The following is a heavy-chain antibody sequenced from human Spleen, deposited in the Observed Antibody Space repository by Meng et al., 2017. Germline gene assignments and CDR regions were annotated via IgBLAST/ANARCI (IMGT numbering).Heavy chain of an antibody. V-gene: IGHV1-18*01. CDR1: GYTFTNYG. Sequence: ASVKVSCKASGYTFTNYGVVWVRQAPGQGLEWMGWISAYNGRTNSAQKFQGRVTMTTDTSTSTAYMELKSLRSDDTAVYYCARVVQSPPRSWFDPWGQGTLVTVSS. CDR3: ARVVQSPPRSWFDP. J-gene: IGHJ5*02. CDR2: ISAYNGRT.